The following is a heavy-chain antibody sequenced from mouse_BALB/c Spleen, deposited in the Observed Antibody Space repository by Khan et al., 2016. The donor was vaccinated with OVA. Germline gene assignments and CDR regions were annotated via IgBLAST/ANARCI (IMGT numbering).Heavy chain of an antibody. V-gene: IGHV5-9-3*01. CDR3: TRTPGYYGSNYFDQ. Sequence: EVELVESGGDLVKPGGSLKLSCAASGFTFSDYGMSWVRQTPEKRLERVATISSGGSFTYYLDSVKGRFTISRDSAKNTLYLQMSSLRSEDTAMYYCTRTPGYYGSNYFDQWGQGTSLTVSS. CDR2: ISSGGSFT. J-gene: IGHJ2*03. CDR1: GFTFSDYG. D-gene: IGHD1-1*01.